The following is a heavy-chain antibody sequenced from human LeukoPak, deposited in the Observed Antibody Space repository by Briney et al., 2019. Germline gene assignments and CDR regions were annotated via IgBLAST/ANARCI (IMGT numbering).Heavy chain of an antibody. Sequence: GGSLRLSCAASGFTLRSYDMSWVRQAPGKGLEWVAATSGSGVNSYYADSVRGRFTISRDNSQNALYLQMDSLRAEDTALYYCAKEYSGYDFDYWGQGTLVTVSS. V-gene: IGHV3-23*01. CDR3: AKEYSGYDFDY. CDR2: TSGSGVNS. D-gene: IGHD5-12*01. J-gene: IGHJ4*02. CDR1: GFTLRSYD.